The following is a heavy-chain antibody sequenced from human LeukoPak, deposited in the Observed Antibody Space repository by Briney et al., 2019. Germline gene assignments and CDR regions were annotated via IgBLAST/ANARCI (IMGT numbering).Heavy chain of an antibody. CDR3: ARESETSGWYDY. V-gene: IGHV3-43*02. J-gene: IGHJ4*02. CDR2: ISGDGGST. CDR1: GFIFDNYA. D-gene: IGHD6-19*01. Sequence: GGSQRLSCAAPGFIFDNYAIHWVRQAPGKGLEWVSLISGDGGSTFYADSVRGRFTISRDNTRKSLSLQMSSLRSEDTALYYCARESETSGWYDYWGQGTLVTVSS.